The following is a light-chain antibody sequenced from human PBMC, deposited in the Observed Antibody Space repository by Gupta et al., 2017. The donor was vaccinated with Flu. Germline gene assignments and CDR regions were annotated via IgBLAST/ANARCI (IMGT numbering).Light chain of an antibody. CDR3: QVWQSSYDNLRV. CDR1: NIGRKS. V-gene: IGLV3-21*02. J-gene: IGLJ3*02. Sequence: SSVLTQPPSVSVAPGQTARITCGGDNIGRKSVHWYQQRPGQAPALVVFADSDRPSGSPDRVSGSNSGNTATLTISKVEAGEEADYYCQVWQSSYDNLRVFGGGTKLTVL. CDR2: ADS.